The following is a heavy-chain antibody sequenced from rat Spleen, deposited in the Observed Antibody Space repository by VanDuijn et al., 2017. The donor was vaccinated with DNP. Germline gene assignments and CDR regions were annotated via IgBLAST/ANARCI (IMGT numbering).Heavy chain of an antibody. CDR1: GFIFSNYW. CDR2: ITNTGGST. V-gene: IGHV5-31*01. J-gene: IGHJ3*01. CDR3: TRQEFGVPAFVY. D-gene: IGHD4-4*01. Sequence: EVELVESGGGLVQPGRSLKLSCVVSGFIFSNYWMTWIRQAPGKGLEWVASITNTGGSTYYLDSVKGRFTISRDNAISTLYLQINSLRSEDTATYYCTRQEFGVPAFVYWGQGTLVTVSS.